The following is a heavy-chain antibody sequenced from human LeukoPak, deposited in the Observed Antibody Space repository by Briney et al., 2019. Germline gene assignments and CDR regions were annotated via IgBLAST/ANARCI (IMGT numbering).Heavy chain of an antibody. Sequence: GGCLRLSCAASGFAFRNAWMSSVRQAPGKGLEWGGRIKSKTDGGTTDYAAPVKGRFTISRDDSKNTLYLQMNSLNTEDTAVYYCTTDLGWAVANFDYWGQGTLVTVSS. CDR3: TTDLGWAVANFDY. CDR2: IKSKTDGGTT. V-gene: IGHV3-15*01. CDR1: GFAFRNAW. J-gene: IGHJ4*02. D-gene: IGHD6-19*01.